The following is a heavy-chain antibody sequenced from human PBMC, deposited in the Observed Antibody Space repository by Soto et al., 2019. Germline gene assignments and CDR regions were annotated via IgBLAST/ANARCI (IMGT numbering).Heavy chain of an antibody. D-gene: IGHD5-12*01. CDR1: GGSINNSTYY. Sequence: QLQLRESGPGLVQPSETLSLTCLVSGGSINNSTYYWGWIRQPPGKGLEWIGSIYYSGATYYNPSLRSRITISMDRSKNHFSLKLTSVTAADTAIYYCALVGIGTTTVDYWGQGTLVTVSS. CDR2: IYYSGAT. V-gene: IGHV4-39*02. CDR3: ALVGIGTTTVDY. J-gene: IGHJ4*02.